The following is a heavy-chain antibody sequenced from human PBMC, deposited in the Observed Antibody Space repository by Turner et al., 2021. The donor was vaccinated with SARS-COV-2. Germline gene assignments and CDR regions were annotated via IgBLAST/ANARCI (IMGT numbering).Heavy chain of an antibody. Sequence: QVQLQESGPGMVKPSETLSPPCRVPGGSIISSSYYWGWIRQSPGKGLEWLATVFSSGTTYDNPSLNGRVSMSVDTSNNQFSLRLTSATVADTAVYYCVRPACSSTACYFYFDSWGQGILVTVSS. D-gene: IGHD2-2*01. J-gene: IGHJ4*02. CDR3: VRPACSSTACYFYFDS. V-gene: IGHV4-39*01. CDR1: GGSIISSSYY. CDR2: VFSSGTT.